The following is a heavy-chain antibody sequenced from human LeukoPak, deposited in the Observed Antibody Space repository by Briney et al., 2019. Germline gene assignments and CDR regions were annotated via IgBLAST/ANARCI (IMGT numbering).Heavy chain of an antibody. D-gene: IGHD5-24*01. J-gene: IGHJ4*02. V-gene: IGHV1-46*01. CDR2: IDPSGGST. CDR1: VYTFTRYY. Sequence: GASVKLSCNASVYTFTRYYIHWVRQAPGQGLEWIGIIDPSGGSTSYAQNFQGGVTMTRDATTSTVYLELSSLRSEDTAVYYCARDFGEMPNYWGQGTLVTVSS. CDR3: ARDFGEMPNY.